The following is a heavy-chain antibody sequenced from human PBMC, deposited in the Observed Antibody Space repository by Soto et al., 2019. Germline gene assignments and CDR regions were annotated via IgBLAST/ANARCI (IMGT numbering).Heavy chain of an antibody. Sequence: SETLSLTCTVSGGSISHYFWSWIRQPPGKGLEWIAYVSAGGATKYNPSLQSRVTISIDTSKSQFSLKLRSLTAADTAFYYCARTCGDGYADSWGQGALVTVSS. CDR1: GGSISHYF. J-gene: IGHJ4*02. CDR2: VSAGGAT. D-gene: IGHD5-12*01. V-gene: IGHV4-59*01. CDR3: ARTCGDGYADS.